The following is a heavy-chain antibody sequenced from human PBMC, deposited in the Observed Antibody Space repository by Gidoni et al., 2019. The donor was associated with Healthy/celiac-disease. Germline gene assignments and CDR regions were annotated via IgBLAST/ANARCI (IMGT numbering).Heavy chain of an antibody. J-gene: IGHJ4*02. CDR1: GFTFSSSG. Sequence: QVQLVESGGGVVQPGRSLRLSCAASGFTFSSSGLHWVRQAPGKGLEWVAVISYDGSNKYYADSVKGRFTISRDNSKNTLYLQMNSLRAEDTAVYYCAKDGRVLRFLEWLLYFDYWGQGTLVTVSS. CDR3: AKDGRVLRFLEWLLYFDY. D-gene: IGHD3-3*01. V-gene: IGHV3-30*18. CDR2: ISYDGSNK.